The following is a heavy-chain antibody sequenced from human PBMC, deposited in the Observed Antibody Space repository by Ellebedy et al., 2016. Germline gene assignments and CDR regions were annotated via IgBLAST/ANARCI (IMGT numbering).Heavy chain of an antibody. V-gene: IGHV1-18*01. J-gene: IGHJ4*02. D-gene: IGHD3-10*01. Sequence: ASVKVSCXASGYTFTSYGISWVRQAPGQGLEWMGWISAYNGNTNYAQKLQGRVTMTTDTSTSTAYMELRSLRSDDTAVYYCARRALWFGELLATFDYWGQGTLVTVSS. CDR2: ISAYNGNT. CDR1: GYTFTSYG. CDR3: ARRALWFGELLATFDY.